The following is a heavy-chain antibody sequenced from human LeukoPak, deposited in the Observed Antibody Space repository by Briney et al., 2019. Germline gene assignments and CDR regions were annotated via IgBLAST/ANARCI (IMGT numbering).Heavy chain of an antibody. CDR3: ARDRWWEPTDFSFDY. D-gene: IGHD1-26*01. CDR2: INAGNGNT. V-gene: IGHV1-3*01. J-gene: IGHJ4*02. Sequence: ASVKVSCKASGYTFTSYAMHWVRQAPGQRLEWMGWINAGNGNTKYSQKFQGRVTITRDTSASTAYMELSSLRSEDTAVYYCARDRWWEPTDFSFDYWGRGTLVTVSS. CDR1: GYTFTSYA.